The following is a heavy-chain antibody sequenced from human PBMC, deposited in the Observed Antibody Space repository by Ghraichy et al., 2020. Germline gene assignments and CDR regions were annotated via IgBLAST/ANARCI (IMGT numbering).Heavy chain of an antibody. V-gene: IGHV3-23*01. J-gene: IGHJ4*02. Sequence: SCAASGFTFNSYVMTWVRQAPGKGLEWVSVIDGSGGTTYYTDSVKGRFTISRDNSKDTVSLQMNSLRAEDTAVYYCAKTRGGNNGYFDSWGQGTLVTVSS. CDR1: GFTFNSYV. CDR2: IDGSGGTT. CDR3: AKTRGGNNGYFDS. D-gene: IGHD1/OR15-1a*01.